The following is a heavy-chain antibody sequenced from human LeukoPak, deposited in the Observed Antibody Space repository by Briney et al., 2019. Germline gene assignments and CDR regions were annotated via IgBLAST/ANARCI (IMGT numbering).Heavy chain of an antibody. V-gene: IGHV3-30-3*01. D-gene: IGHD4-23*01. CDR2: ISYDGSNE. Sequence: GRSLRLSCAASGFTFSGYAMHWVRQAPGKGLEWVAVISYDGSNEYYADSVKGRFTISRDNSKNTLYLQMNSLRAEDTAVYYCAKDLCSTVVTPLCWYFDLWGRGTLVTVSS. CDR1: GFTFSGYA. CDR3: AKDLCSTVVTPLCWYFDL. J-gene: IGHJ2*01.